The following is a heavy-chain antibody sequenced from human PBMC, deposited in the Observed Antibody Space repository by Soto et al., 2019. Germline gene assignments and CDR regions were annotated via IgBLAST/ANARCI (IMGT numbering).Heavy chain of an antibody. CDR3: VKESRAVPAKEHFDF. CDR1: GFTFSNYW. Sequence: SGFTFSNYWMSWVRPVPGEGLEWLANVKQDGSDKFYVGSVKGRLTISRDNSKNTVYLQMNSLTAEDTAIYYCVKESRAVPAKEHFDFWGQGTRVTVSS. CDR2: VKQDGSDK. D-gene: IGHD6-19*01. J-gene: IGHJ4*02. V-gene: IGHV3-7*05.